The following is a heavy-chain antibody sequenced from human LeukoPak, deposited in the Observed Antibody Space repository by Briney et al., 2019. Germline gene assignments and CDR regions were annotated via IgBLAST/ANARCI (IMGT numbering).Heavy chain of an antibody. V-gene: IGHV3-7*01. CDR1: GFTVSSYW. J-gene: IGHJ4*02. Sequence: PGGSLRLSCAASGFTVSSYWMSWVRQPPGKGMEWVANIKHDGSEKYYVDSVKGRFTISRDNAKNSLYLQMNSLRGEDTAVYYCARVGTAEGTLEDYWGQGTLVTVSS. D-gene: IGHD6-13*01. CDR3: ARVGTAEGTLEDY. CDR2: IKHDGSEK.